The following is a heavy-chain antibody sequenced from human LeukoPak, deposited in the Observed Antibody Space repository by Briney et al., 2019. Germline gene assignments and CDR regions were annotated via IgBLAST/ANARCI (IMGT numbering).Heavy chain of an antibody. J-gene: IGHJ4*02. V-gene: IGHV3-74*01. CDR3: ARGHYDVLAASYKWTPDY. CDR2: IDSGGSRT. D-gene: IGHD3-9*01. Sequence: GGSLRLSCAASEFTFSSYWMHWVRQAPGKGLVWVSRIDSGGSRTRYADSVKGRFTISRDNAKNTLYLQMNSLRAEDTAVYYCARGHYDVLAASYKWTPDYWGQGTLVTVSS. CDR1: EFTFSSYW.